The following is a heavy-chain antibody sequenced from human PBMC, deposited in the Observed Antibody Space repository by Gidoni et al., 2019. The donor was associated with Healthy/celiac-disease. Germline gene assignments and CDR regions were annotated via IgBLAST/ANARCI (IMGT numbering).Heavy chain of an antibody. CDR1: GFTFDDYA. J-gene: IGHJ4*02. V-gene: IGHV3-9*01. D-gene: IGHD3-22*01. CDR2: ISWNSGSI. Sequence: EVQLVESGGGLVQPGRSLRLSCAASGFTFDDYAMHWVRQAPGKGLEWVSGISWNSGSIGYADSVKGRFTISRDNAKNSLYLQMNSLRAEDTALYYCAKDPRSGLLPNYYFDYWGQGTLVTVSS. CDR3: AKDPRSGLLPNYYFDY.